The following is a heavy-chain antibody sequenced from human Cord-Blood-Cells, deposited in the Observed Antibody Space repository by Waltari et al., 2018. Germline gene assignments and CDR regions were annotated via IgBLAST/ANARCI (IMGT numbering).Heavy chain of an antibody. CDR2: IYYSGST. CDR3: ARDGLGGGNFDY. D-gene: IGHD2-15*01. J-gene: IGHJ4*02. CDR1: GGSISSYS. V-gene: IGHV4-59*01. Sequence: VQLQESGPGLVKPSETLSLTCTVSGGSISSYSWIWIRQPPGKGLEWIGYIYYSGSTNYNPSLKSRVTISVDTSKNQFSLKLSSVTAADMAVYYCARDGLGGGNFDYWGQGTLVTVSS.